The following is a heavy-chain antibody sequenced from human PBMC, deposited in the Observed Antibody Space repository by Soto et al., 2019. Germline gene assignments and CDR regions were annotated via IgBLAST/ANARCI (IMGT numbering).Heavy chain of an antibody. V-gene: IGHV1-18*01. CDR2: ISAYNGNT. Sequence: QVQLVQSGAEVKKPGASVKVSCKASGYTFTSYGISWVRQAPGQGIEWMGWISAYNGNTNYAQKLQGRVTMTTDTPTSTADMELRRLRSDDTAVYYCARSGKRAPFDYWGQGTLVTVSS. J-gene: IGHJ4*02. CDR1: GYTFTSYG. CDR3: ARSGKRAPFDY.